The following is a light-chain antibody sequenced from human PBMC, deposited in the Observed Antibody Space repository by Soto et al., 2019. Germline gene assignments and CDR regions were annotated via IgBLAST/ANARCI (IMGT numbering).Light chain of an antibody. CDR2: KAS. CDR3: HQYYSYWT. CDR1: QTISSW. J-gene: IGKJ1*01. Sequence: DIETTQETSTMSASVGYRVTITCRAIQTISSWLALYQQKPGKAPKLLIYKASTLESGVPSRFSGIGSGTEFTLTFGVLQLHHIPSYDFHQYYSYWTYDRGTKVDIK. V-gene: IGKV1-5*03.